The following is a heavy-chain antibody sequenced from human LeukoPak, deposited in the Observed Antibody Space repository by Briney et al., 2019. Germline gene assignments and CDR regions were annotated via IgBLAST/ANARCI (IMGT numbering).Heavy chain of an antibody. CDR2: IFWDSSEV. CDR3: ARVQFSRMSKGAFDL. Sequence: PGGSLRLSCSASGFSFDDYTMHWVRQAPGMGLEWVSSIFWDSSEVAYADSVKGRFTISRDNAKNSLYLQMNSLRDEDMALYYCARVQFSRMSKGAFDLWGQGTMVIVSS. CDR1: GFSFDDYT. D-gene: IGHD2-2*01. V-gene: IGHV3-9*03. J-gene: IGHJ3*01.